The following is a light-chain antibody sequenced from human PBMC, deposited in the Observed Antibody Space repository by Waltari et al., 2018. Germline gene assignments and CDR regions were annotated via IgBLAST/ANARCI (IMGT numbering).Light chain of an antibody. CDR1: SLRTSY. CDR3: SSRDNSGNRP. V-gene: IGLV3-19*01. Sequence: SSELTQDPDVSVALGQTVRITCQGASLRTSYASWYLPKPGQAPLLLIYGNNNRPSGIPDRFSGSSSGNTASLTITGSQAEDEADYYCSSRDNSGNRPFGGGTKLTVL. CDR2: GNN. J-gene: IGLJ3*02.